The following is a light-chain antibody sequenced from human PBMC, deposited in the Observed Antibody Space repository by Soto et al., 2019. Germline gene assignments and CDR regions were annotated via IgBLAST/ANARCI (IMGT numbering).Light chain of an antibody. CDR1: QSISDL. CDR3: QQYDNYSP. J-gene: IGKJ4*02. CDR2: KAS. V-gene: IGKV1-5*03. Sequence: IQMTQSPSTLSASVGDRVTITCRASQSISDLLAWYQQKPGEAPKLLIYKASSLESGVPSRFSGSGSGTQFSITINSLQPDDFATYYCQQYDNYSPFGGGTTVEIK.